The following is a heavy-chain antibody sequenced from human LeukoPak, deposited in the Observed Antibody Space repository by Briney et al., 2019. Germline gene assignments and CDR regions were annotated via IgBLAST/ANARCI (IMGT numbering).Heavy chain of an antibody. CDR1: GFNFRSYA. CDR3: ARDSPLKGYNSGWATNSFDF. J-gene: IGHJ4*02. D-gene: IGHD6-19*01. Sequence: GGSLKLSCAASGFNFRSYAMSWVGQAPGKGLEWVSTVTGVAVATYYADSVRGRHTISRDNSKNTLYLQMNSLRAEDTAVYYCARDSPLKGYNSGWATNSFDFWGQGTLVTVSS. V-gene: IGHV3-23*01. CDR2: VTGVAVAT.